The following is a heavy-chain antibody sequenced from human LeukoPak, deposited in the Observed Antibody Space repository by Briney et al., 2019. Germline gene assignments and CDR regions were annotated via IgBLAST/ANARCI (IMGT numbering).Heavy chain of an antibody. D-gene: IGHD1-7*01. CDR1: GFTFSSYS. CDR2: ISSSSSYI. J-gene: IGHJ6*03. V-gene: IGHV3-21*01. Sequence: GGSLRLSCAASGFTFSSYSMNWVRQAPGKGLEWVSSISSSSSYIYYADSVKGRFTISRDNAKNSLYLQMNSLRAEDTAVYYCARDYGPTTYYYYYYMDVWGKGTTVTVSS. CDR3: ARDYGPTTYYYYYYMDV.